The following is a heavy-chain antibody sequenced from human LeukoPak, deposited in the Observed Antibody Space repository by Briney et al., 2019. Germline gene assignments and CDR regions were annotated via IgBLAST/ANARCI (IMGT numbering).Heavy chain of an antibody. CDR2: ISWNSGSI. V-gene: IGHV3-9*01. J-gene: IGHJ3*02. CDR1: GFTFDDYA. CDR3: AKAPSQTRFRDAFDI. D-gene: IGHD3-3*01. Sequence: PGGSLRLSCAASGFTFDDYAMHLVRQAPRKGLEWVSGISWNSGSIGYADSVKGRFTISRDNAKNSLYLQMNSLRAEDTALYYCAKAPSQTRFRDAFDIWGQGTMVTVSS.